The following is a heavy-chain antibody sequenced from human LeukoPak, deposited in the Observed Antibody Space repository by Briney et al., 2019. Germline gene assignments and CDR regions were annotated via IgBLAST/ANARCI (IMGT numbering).Heavy chain of an antibody. J-gene: IGHJ4*02. CDR1: GFTFSSYE. V-gene: IGHV3-48*03. D-gene: IGHD3-22*01. Sequence: GGSLRLSCAASGFTFSSYEMNWVRQAPGKGLEWVSYISGSGNFIYYADSVKGRFTISRDNAKNSLYLQMNSLRAEDTAIYYCARVHPYDSSGYPFDYWGQGTLVTVSS. CDR2: ISGSGNFI. CDR3: ARVHPYDSSGYPFDY.